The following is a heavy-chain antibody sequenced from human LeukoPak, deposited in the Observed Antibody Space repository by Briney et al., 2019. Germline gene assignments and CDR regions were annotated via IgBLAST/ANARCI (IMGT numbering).Heavy chain of an antibody. CDR2: IWYDGSNK. CDR3: ARDVLAVAGKDYYYYGMDV. D-gene: IGHD6-19*01. V-gene: IGHV3-33*01. J-gene: IGHJ6*02. CDR1: GFTFGSYG. Sequence: GGSLRLSCAASGFTFGSYGMHWVRQAPGKGLEWVAVIWYDGSNKYYADSVKGRFTISRDNSKNTLYLQMNSLRAEDTAVYYCARDVLAVAGKDYYYYGMDVWGQGTTVTVSS.